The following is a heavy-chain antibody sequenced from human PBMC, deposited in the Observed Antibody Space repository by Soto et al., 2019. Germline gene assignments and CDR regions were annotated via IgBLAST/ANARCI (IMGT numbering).Heavy chain of an antibody. CDR2: ISNNGSVT. CDR1: GFTFSNFS. J-gene: IGHJ6*02. Sequence: GGSLRLSCAVSGFTFSNFSINWVRQAPGKGLEWLSYISNNGSVTYYADSVKGRFTISRDNSKNTLYLEMFSLRAEDTAVYYCVKEGRSSSTSCSRCYGLDVWGQGTTVTVSS. CDR3: VKEGRSSSTSCSRCYGLDV. D-gene: IGHD2-2*01. V-gene: IGHV3-48*01.